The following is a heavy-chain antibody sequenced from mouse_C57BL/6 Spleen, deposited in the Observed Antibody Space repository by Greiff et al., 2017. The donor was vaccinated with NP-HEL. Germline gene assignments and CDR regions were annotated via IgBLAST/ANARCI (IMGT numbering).Heavy chain of an antibody. V-gene: IGHV5-16*01. J-gene: IGHJ4*01. Sequence: EVQVVESEGGLVQPGSSMKLSCTASGFTFSDYYMAWVRQVPEKGLEWVANINYDGSSTYYLDSLKSRFIISRDNAKNILYLQMSSLKSEDTATYYCARGEAYYGNYRDAMDYWGQGTSVTVSS. CDR3: ARGEAYYGNYRDAMDY. CDR1: GFTFSDYY. CDR2: INYDGSST. D-gene: IGHD2-10*01.